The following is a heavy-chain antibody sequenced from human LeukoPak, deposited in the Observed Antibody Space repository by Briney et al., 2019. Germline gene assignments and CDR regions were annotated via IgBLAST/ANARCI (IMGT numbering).Heavy chain of an antibody. D-gene: IGHD5-12*01. J-gene: IGHJ4*02. CDR2: ISGSGGST. CDR3: ANNIVATIRVY. Sequence: GRSLRLSCAASGFTFSSYGMSWVRQAPGKGLEWVSAISGSGGSTYYADSVKGRFTISRDNSKNTLYLQMNSLRGEDAAVYYCANNIVATIRVYWGQGTLVTVSS. CDR1: GFTFSSYG. V-gene: IGHV3-23*01.